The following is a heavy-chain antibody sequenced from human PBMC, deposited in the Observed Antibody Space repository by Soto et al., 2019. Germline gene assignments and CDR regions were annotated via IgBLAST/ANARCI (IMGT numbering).Heavy chain of an antibody. D-gene: IGHD3-10*02. V-gene: IGHV3-30-3*01. CDR3: ARDFYYVGSFDY. J-gene: IGHJ4*02. Sequence: QVQLVESGGGVVQPGRSLRLSCAASGFTFSDYTFHWVRQAPGKGLEWVAVTSYDGSSKYYADSVKGRFSISRDNSQNTLYLLMNRLRGEDTAVYYCARDFYYVGSFDYWGQGTLVIVSS. CDR2: TSYDGSSK. CDR1: GFTFSDYT.